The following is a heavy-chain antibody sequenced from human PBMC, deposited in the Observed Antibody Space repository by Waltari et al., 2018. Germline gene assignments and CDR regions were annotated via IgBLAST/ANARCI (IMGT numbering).Heavy chain of an antibody. CDR3: ARTLGWRVNWFDP. D-gene: IGHD3-3*01. CDR1: GGSFSGYY. CDR2: INHSGST. Sequence: QVQLQQWGAGLLKPSETLSLTCAVYGGSFSGYYWSWIRQPPGKGLEWIGEINHSGSTNYNPSLKSRVTITADTSTDTAYMELSSLRSEDTAVYYCARTLGWRVNWFDPWGQGTLVTVSS. V-gene: IGHV4-34*01. J-gene: IGHJ5*02.